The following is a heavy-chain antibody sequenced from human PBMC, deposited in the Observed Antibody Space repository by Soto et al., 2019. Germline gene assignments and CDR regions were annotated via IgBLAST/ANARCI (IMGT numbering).Heavy chain of an antibody. Sequence: PAGTLRPSCAASGFTFSRYSMNWVPQAPGKGPEWVSYISSSSSTIYYADSVKGRFTIPRDNAKNSLHLQINSWRDENTAVYYCARGLYYYDSRVYLGYWGKGTLVTVSS. J-gene: IGHJ4*02. CDR1: GFTFSRYS. CDR3: ARGLYYYDSRVYLGY. D-gene: IGHD3-22*01. CDR2: ISSSSSTI. V-gene: IGHV3-48*02.